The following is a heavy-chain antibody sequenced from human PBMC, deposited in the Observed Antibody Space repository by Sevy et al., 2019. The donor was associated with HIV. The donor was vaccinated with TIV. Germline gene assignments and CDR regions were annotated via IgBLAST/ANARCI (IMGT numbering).Heavy chain of an antibody. J-gene: IGHJ4*02. Sequence: GGSLRLSCAASGFTFSSYSMNWVRQAPGKGLEWVSSISSSSSYIYYADSVKGRFTISRDNAKNSLYLQMNSLRAEDMAVYYCARDGGLYDYVWGSYYSDYWGQGTLVTVSS. V-gene: IGHV3-21*01. CDR3: ARDGGLYDYVWGSYYSDY. CDR2: ISSSSSYI. CDR1: GFTFSSYS. D-gene: IGHD3-16*01.